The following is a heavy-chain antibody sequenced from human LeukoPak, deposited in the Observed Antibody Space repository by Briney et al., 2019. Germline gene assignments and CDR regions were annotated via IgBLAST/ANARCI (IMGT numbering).Heavy chain of an antibody. J-gene: IGHJ4*02. CDR2: LYSDGNT. Sequence: GGSLRLSCAASGFTVITNDMTWVRQAPGEGLEWVSVLYSDGNTKYADSVQGGFTISRDNSKNTLYLEMNSLRPDDTAVYYCARGVEPLAANTLAYWGQGTLVTVSS. CDR3: ARGVEPLAANTLAY. D-gene: IGHD1-14*01. V-gene: IGHV3-53*01. CDR1: GFTVITND.